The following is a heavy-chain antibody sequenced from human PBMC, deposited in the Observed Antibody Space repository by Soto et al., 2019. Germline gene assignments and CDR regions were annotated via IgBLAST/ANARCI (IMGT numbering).Heavy chain of an antibody. V-gene: IGHV3-15*01. Sequence: LRLSCAASGFTFSSVWMSWVRQTPGKGLEWVGRILSKTDAETADYAAPVKGRFTISRDDSKNALYLQMNSLKTEDTAVYYCTSLYQGISNWGQGTLVTVSS. D-gene: IGHD1-20*01. CDR1: GFTFSSVW. CDR2: ILSKTDAETA. J-gene: IGHJ4*02. CDR3: TSLYQGISN.